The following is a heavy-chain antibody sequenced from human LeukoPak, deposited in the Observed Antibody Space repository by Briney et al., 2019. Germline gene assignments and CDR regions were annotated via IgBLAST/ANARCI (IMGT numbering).Heavy chain of an antibody. CDR1: GGSISSYY. D-gene: IGHD6-19*01. V-gene: IGHV4-59*01. CDR3: ARGKDYSSGWYDLNWFDP. J-gene: IGHJ5*02. Sequence: SETLSLTCTVSGGSISSYYWSWIRQPPGKGLEWIGHIYYSGSTNYNPSLKSRVTISVDTSKNQFSLKLSSVTAADTAVYYCARGKDYSSGWYDLNWFDPWGQGTLVTVSS. CDR2: IYYSGST.